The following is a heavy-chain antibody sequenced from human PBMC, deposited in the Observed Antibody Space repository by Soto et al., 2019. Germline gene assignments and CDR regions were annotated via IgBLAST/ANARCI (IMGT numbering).Heavy chain of an antibody. D-gene: IGHD5-12*01. CDR2: IYSGGST. J-gene: IGHJ4*02. CDR3: ARDPVVATTGGY. Sequence: GGSLRLSCAASGFTVSSNYMSWVRQAPGKGLEWVSVIYSGGSTYYADSVKGRFTISRDNSKNTLYLQMNSLRAEDTAVYYCARDPVVATTGGYWGQGTLVTVSS. CDR1: GFTVSSNY. V-gene: IGHV3-66*01.